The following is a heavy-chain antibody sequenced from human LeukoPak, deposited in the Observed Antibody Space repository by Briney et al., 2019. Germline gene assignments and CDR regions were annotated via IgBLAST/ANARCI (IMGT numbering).Heavy chain of an antibody. CDR3: ARAAVTAIDY. V-gene: IGHV4-34*01. CDR1: GGSFSGYY. D-gene: IGHD2-21*02. J-gene: IGHJ4*02. CDR2: INHSGST. Sequence: SETLTLTCAVYGGSFSGYYWSWIRQPPGKGLEWIGEINHSGSTNYNPSLKSRVTISVDTSKNQFSLKLSSVTAADTAVYYCARAAVTAIDYWGQGTLVTVSS.